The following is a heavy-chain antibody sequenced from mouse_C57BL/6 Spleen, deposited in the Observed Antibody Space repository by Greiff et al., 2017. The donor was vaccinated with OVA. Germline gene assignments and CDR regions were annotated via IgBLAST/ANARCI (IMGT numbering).Heavy chain of an antibody. CDR2: ISDGGSYT. J-gene: IGHJ3*01. D-gene: IGHD1-1*01. V-gene: IGHV5-4*03. Sequence: EVNVVESGGGLVKPGGSLKLSCAASGFTFSSYAMSWVRQTPEKRLEWVATISDGGSYTYYPHNVKGRFTISRDNAKNNLYLQMSHLKSEDTAMYYCARGETTVVATRFAYWGQGTLVTVSA. CDR3: ARGETTVVATRFAY. CDR1: GFTFSSYA.